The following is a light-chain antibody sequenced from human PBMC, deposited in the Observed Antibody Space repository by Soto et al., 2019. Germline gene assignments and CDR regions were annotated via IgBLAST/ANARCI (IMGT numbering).Light chain of an antibody. J-gene: IGKJ5*01. CDR2: DAS. V-gene: IGKV3-11*01. CDR1: QSVSTY. CDR3: QQRSNGIT. Sequence: EIVLTQSPATLSLLPGERATLSCRASQSVSTYLAWYQQKPGQAPRLLLYDASNRATGVPARFSGSGSGTDFTLTISSLEPEDVARYYCQQRSNGITFGQGTRLEIE.